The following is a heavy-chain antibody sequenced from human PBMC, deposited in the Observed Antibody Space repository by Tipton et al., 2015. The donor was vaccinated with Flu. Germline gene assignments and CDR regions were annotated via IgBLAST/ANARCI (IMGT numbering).Heavy chain of an antibody. CDR1: GGSISSSSYY. Sequence: TLSLTCTVSGGSISSSSYYWGWIRQPPGKGLEWIGSIYYSGSTNYNPSLKSRVTISIDTSKNQFSLKMKSVTAADMAVYYCARRDYSNYVSDPKNWFDPWGQGTLVTVSS. CDR3: ARRDYSNYVSDPKNWFDP. J-gene: IGHJ5*02. CDR2: IYYSGST. D-gene: IGHD4-11*01. V-gene: IGHV4-39*07.